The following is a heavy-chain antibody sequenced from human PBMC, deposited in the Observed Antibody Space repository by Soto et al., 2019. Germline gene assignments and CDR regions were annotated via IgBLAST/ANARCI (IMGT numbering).Heavy chain of an antibody. CDR1: GGTFTSYT. Sequence: QVQLVQSGAEVKKPGSSVKVSCKASGGTFTSYTISWVRQAPGQGLKWKGRIIPILGIANYAQKFKGRVTITADKSTSTAYMELSSLRSEDTAVYYCTSMGIAAAGTQNFDYWGQGTLVTVSS. CDR3: TSMGIAAAGTQNFDY. V-gene: IGHV1-69*02. J-gene: IGHJ4*02. D-gene: IGHD6-13*01. CDR2: IIPILGIA.